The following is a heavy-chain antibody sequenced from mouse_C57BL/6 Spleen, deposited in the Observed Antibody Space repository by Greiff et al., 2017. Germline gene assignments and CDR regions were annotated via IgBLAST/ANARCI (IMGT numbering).Heavy chain of an antibody. J-gene: IGHJ2*01. Sequence: VQLKESGPELVKPGASVKISCKASGYAFSSSWMNWVKQRPGKGLEWIGRSYPGDGDTNYNGKFKGKATLTADKSSSTAYMQLSSLTSEDSAVYFCARSGLREFFDYWGQGTTLTVSS. CDR2: SYPGDGDT. CDR3: ARSGLREFFDY. D-gene: IGHD2-4*01. V-gene: IGHV1-82*01. CDR1: GYAFSSSW.